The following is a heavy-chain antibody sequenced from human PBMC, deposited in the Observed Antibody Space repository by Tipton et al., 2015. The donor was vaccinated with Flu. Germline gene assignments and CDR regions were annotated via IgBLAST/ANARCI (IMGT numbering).Heavy chain of an antibody. CDR3: VAPIAVAANYY. CDR1: GFTFSNYA. D-gene: IGHD6-19*01. CDR2: ISNDGSNK. Sequence: QLVQSGGGVVRPGRSLRLSCAASGFTFSNYAIHWVRQAPGKGLEWVAVISNDGSNKYYTDSVKGRFTISRDNSRNTLYLQMDSLRIADTAVYYCVAPIAVAANYYWGQGTLVTVSS. J-gene: IGHJ4*02. V-gene: IGHV3-30-3*01.